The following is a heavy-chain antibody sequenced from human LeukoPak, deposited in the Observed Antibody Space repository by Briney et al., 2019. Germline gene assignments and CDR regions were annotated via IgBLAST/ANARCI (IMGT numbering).Heavy chain of an antibody. CDR1: GFTFSSYE. Sequence: PGGSLRLSCAASGFTFSSYEMNWVRQAPGKGLEWVSYISGSGMSIYYADSVKGRFTISRDNAKNSLYLLMNSLRAEDTAVYYCARDAPYSYGSMDYWGQGTLVTVSS. V-gene: IGHV3-48*03. D-gene: IGHD5-18*01. CDR2: ISGSGMSI. J-gene: IGHJ4*02. CDR3: ARDAPYSYGSMDY.